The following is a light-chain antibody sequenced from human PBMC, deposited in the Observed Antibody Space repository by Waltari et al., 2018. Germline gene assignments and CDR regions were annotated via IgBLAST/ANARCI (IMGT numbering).Light chain of an antibody. V-gene: IGLV3-21*01. CDR1: NTESKS. CDR3: QVWDANTDPGV. Sequence: SYVLTQPPSVSVAPGETARITCGGNNTESKSAHWYRQRPGQAPVLVMSYDSDRPSGIPERFSGSNSGNTATLTISRVEAGDEADYYCQVWDANTDPGVFGTGTEVTVL. CDR2: YDS. J-gene: IGLJ1*01.